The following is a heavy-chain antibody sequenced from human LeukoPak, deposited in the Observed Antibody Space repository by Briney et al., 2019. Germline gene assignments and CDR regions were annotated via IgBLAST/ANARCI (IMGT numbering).Heavy chain of an antibody. Sequence: GGSLRLSCAASGFTFNNYAMSWVRQAPGKGLEWVSGISGRGASKYYADSVKGRFTISRDNSKNALYLQMNSLRAEDTAVYYCAKGVVVAPDVTPFDYWGQGTLVTVSS. D-gene: IGHD2-2*01. CDR2: ISGRGASK. CDR1: GFTFNNYA. V-gene: IGHV3-23*01. J-gene: IGHJ4*02. CDR3: AKGVVVAPDVTPFDY.